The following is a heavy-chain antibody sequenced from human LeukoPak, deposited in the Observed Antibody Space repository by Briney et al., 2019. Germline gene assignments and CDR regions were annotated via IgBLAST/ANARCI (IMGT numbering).Heavy chain of an antibody. CDR3: VRDRSYGSQYYYYIDV. J-gene: IGHJ6*03. Sequence: GGSLRLSCTASGFTFTSCAMNWVRQTPGKGLEWVSYISASSVNIHCADSVKGRFTVSRDNAKNSLYLQMNSLTAEDTATYYCVRDRSYGSQYYYYIDVWGRGTTVTVSS. D-gene: IGHD4-17*01. CDR2: ISASSVNI. V-gene: IGHV3-48*01. CDR1: GFTFTSCA.